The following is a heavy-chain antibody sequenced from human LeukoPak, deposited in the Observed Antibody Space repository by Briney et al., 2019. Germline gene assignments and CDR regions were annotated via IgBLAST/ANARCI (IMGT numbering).Heavy chain of an antibody. CDR2: IYTSGST. J-gene: IGHJ6*02. Sequence: SETLSLTCTVSGGSISSCYWSWIRQPAGKGLEWIGRIYTSGSTNYNPSLKSRVTMSVDTSKNQFSLKLSSVTAADTAVYYCARGVVPAAQGGYYYYGMDVWGQGTTVTVS. V-gene: IGHV4-4*07. CDR3: ARGVVPAAQGGYYYYGMDV. CDR1: GGSISSCY. D-gene: IGHD2-2*01.